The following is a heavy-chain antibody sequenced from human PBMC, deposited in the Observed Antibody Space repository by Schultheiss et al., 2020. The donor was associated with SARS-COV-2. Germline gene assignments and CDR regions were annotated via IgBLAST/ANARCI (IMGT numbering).Heavy chain of an antibody. CDR3: ARVLKYNWNYGHFDY. D-gene: IGHD1-7*01. CDR2: IHFSGTT. CDR1: GDSVKSYY. V-gene: IGHV4-59*02. Sequence: SETLSLTCTVSGDSVKSYYWSWIRQPPGKGLEWIAYIHFSGTTNYNPSLKSRVTISLDTSKNQFSLKLSSVTAADTAVYYCARVLKYNWNYGHFDYWGQGTLVTVSS. J-gene: IGHJ4*02.